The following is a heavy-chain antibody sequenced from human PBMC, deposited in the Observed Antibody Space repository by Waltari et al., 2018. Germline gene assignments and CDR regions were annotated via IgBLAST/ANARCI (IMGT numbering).Heavy chain of an antibody. J-gene: IGHJ4*02. CDR2: IIPIFGTA. CDR3: WKGNIGYYFDD. Sequence: QVQLVQSGAEVKKPGSSVKVSCKASGGTFSSYGIRWVRQAPGQGLEWMGRIIPIFGTANYAQKFQGRVTITADKSTRTAYMELSSLRSEDTAVYYCWKGNIGYYFDDWGQGTLVSVSS. D-gene: IGHD3-10*01. CDR1: GGTFSSYG. V-gene: IGHV1-69*08.